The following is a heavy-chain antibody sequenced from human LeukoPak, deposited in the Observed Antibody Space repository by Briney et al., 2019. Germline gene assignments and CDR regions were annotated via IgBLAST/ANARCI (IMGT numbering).Heavy chain of an antibody. CDR1: GFTFSTFA. D-gene: IGHD3-10*01. CDR2: ISGSGVST. J-gene: IGHJ6*02. Sequence: GGSLRLSCAASGFTFSTFAISWVRQTPGKGLEWVSGISGSGVSTYHADSVKGRFTISRDNSKNTLYLQMNSLRAEDTAVYYCAKDAPRGGYYYAMDAWGQGTTVTVSS. V-gene: IGHV3-23*01. CDR3: AKDAPRGGYYYAMDA.